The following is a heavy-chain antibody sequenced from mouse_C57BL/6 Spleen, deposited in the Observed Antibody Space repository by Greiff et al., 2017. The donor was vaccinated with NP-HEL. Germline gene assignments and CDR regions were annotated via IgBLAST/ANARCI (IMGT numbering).Heavy chain of an antibody. CDR3: ARRGDYDVRAMDY. V-gene: IGHV5-9*01. Sequence: EVMLVESGGGLVKPGGSLKLSCAASGFTFSSYTMSWVRQTPEKRLEWVATISGGGGNTYYPDSVKGRFTISRDNAKNTLYLQMSSLRSEDTALYYCARRGDYDVRAMDYWGQGTSVTVSS. CDR2: ISGGGGNT. D-gene: IGHD2-4*01. J-gene: IGHJ4*01. CDR1: GFTFSSYT.